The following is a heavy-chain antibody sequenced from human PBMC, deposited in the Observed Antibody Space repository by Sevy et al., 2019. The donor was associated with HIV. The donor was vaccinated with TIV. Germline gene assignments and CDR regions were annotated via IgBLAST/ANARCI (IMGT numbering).Heavy chain of an antibody. CDR1: GYTFTNYY. Sequence: ASVKVSCKESGYTFTNYYIYWVRQAPGQGLEWMGLINPSSGGRIYPQRFQDRVTMTRDMSTSTVSMEVTSLRSEDTAVFYCARGSEGVGWMTDYWGQGTLVTVSS. CDR3: ARGSEGVGWMTDY. CDR2: INPSSGGR. V-gene: IGHV1-46*01. D-gene: IGHD6-19*01. J-gene: IGHJ4*02.